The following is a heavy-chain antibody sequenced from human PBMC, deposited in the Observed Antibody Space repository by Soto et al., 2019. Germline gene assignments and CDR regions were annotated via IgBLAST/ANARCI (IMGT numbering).Heavy chain of an antibody. D-gene: IGHD2-15*01. CDR3: APHVYCSGGSCQYDAFAI. CDR2: ITAGGDGT. CDR1: GITFSNYM. Sequence: EVQVLESGGGLVQPGGSLRLSCEASGITFSNYMMTWIRQAPGKGLELVSTITAGGDGTYYADSVKGRFTMCRETSKNTLYLQKNSLRAEDTAVYYCAPHVYCSGGSCQYDAFAIRGQGTMVTVSS. J-gene: IGHJ3*02. V-gene: IGHV3-23*01.